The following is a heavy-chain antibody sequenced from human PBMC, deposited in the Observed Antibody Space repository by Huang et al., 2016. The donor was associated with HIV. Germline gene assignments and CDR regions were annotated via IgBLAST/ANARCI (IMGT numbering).Heavy chain of an antibody. V-gene: IGHV5-51*01. CDR3: ARRFSSSSGYFDY. CDR2: IFHDDSDT. D-gene: IGHD6-6*01. Sequence: VQLVQSGAEVKKPGESLKISCKGSGYSFSSYWIAWVRQMPGKGLEWRGIIFHDDSDTTYSPSFEGQVTISADKSIGTAYLQWSSLKASDTAMYYCARRFSSSSGYFDYWGQGSLVTVSS. J-gene: IGHJ4*02. CDR1: GYSFSSYW.